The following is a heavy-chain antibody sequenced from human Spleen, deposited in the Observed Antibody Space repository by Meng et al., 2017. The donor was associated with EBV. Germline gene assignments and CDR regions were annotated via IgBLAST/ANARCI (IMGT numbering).Heavy chain of an antibody. CDR3: ARDQENTSGWVREWFDY. Sequence: QVQVVPVWTEATQAGASWTVSCKASRNTFTKYGISWVPQGPGQWPPWMGWISAYNGNTVYAQELQGRVPMTTDTSTRSVYMELRSLRHDQTAVYYCARDQENTSGWVREWFDYWGQGTLVTVSS. CDR2: ISAYNGNT. CDR1: RNTFTKYG. J-gene: IGHJ4*02. D-gene: IGHD6-19*01. V-gene: IGHV1-18*01.